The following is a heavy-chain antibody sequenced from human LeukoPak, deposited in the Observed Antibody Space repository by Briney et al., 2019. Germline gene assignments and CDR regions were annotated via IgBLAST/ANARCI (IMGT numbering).Heavy chain of an antibody. CDR2: ISYDGSNK. D-gene: IGHD6-25*01. CDR3: AILRLFDI. Sequence: GGSLRLSCAASGFTFSSYGMHWVRQAPGKGLEWVAVISYDGSNKYYADSVKGRFTISRDNSKNTLYLQMNSLRAEDTAVYYCAILRLFDIWGQGTMVTASS. CDR1: GFTFSSYG. J-gene: IGHJ3*02. V-gene: IGHV3-30*03.